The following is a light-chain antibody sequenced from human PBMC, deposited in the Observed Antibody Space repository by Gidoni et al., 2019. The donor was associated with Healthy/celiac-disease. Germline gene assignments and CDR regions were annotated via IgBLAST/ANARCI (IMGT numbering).Light chain of an antibody. CDR2: GKN. V-gene: IGLV3-19*01. CDR3: NSRDSSGNRWV. CDR1: SLRSYY. Sequence: SSELTQYPAVSVALGQTVRITCQGDSLRSYYASWYQQKPGQAPVLVIYGKNNRPSGIPDRFYGSSSGNTASLTITGAQAEDEADYYCNSRDSSGNRWVFGGGTKLTVL. J-gene: IGLJ3*02.